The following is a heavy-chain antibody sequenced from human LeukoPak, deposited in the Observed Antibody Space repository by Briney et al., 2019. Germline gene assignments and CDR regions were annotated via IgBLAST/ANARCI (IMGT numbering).Heavy chain of an antibody. CDR2: IYYNGHT. CDR1: GGSIGTYY. J-gene: IGHJ4*02. CDR3: ARDRHWTNDWVFDY. V-gene: IGHV4-59*01. Sequence: SETLSLTCTVSGGSIGTYYWSWIRQPPAKGLEWIGYIYYNGHTDYNPSPRSRVTISVHTSKHQFSLKLSSVTAADTAVYYCARDRHWTNDWVFDYWGQGTLVTVSS. D-gene: IGHD1/OR15-1a*01.